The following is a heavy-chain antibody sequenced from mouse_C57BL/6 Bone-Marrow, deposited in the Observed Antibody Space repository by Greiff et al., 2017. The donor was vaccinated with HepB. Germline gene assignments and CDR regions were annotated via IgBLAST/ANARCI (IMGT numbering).Heavy chain of an antibody. J-gene: IGHJ2*01. D-gene: IGHD1-1*01. CDR1: GYTFTSYG. V-gene: IGHV1-81*01. CDR3: ARRSSFDY. CDR2: IYPRSGNT. Sequence: QVQLKESGAELARPGASVTLSCKASGYTFTSYGISWVKQRTGQGLEWIGEIYPRSGNTYYNEKFKGKSTLTADKSSSTAYMELRSLTSEDSAVYFCARRSSFDYWGQGTTRTVSS.